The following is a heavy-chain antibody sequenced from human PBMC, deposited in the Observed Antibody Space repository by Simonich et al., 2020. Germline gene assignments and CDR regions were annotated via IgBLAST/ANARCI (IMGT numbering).Heavy chain of an antibody. CDR1: GYTFTGYY. CDR3: ARGALTGDYYYMDV. CDR2: INPNSGGT. V-gene: IGHV1-2*02. D-gene: IGHD7-27*01. J-gene: IGHJ6*03. Sequence: QVQLVQSGAEVNKPGASVKVSCKASGYTFTGYYMHWVRQAPGLGLEWMGGINPNSGGTNYAQKFQGRVTMTRDTSISTAYMELSRLRSDDTAVYYCARGALTGDYYYMDVWGKGTTVTVSS.